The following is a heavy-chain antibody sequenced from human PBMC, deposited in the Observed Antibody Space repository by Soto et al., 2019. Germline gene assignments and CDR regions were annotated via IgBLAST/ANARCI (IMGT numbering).Heavy chain of an antibody. D-gene: IGHD2-15*01. V-gene: IGHV1-3*01. CDR3: AREGYCSSGSCALYSHDYFGMDL. Sequence: ASVKVSCKASGDAFTTYSFHWVRQAPGHGLEWMGWIQAASGSTKSSQTFQGRVTMTTDTSTSTAYMEVRSLTSDDTAVYFCAREGYCSSGSCALYSHDYFGMDLWGQGTTVTVSS. CDR1: GDAFTTYS. CDR2: IQAASGST. J-gene: IGHJ6*02.